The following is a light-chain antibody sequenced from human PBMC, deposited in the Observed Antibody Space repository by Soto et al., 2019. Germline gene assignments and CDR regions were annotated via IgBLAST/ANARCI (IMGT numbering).Light chain of an antibody. CDR2: DAS. Sequence: EIVLTQSPATLSLSPGARATLSCRASQSVSSYLAWYQQKPGQAPRLLIYDASKRATGIPASFSGSGSGTDFTLTISSLEPEDFAVYYCQQRSSWPYTFGQGTKLEI. V-gene: IGKV3-11*01. CDR3: QQRSSWPYT. J-gene: IGKJ2*01. CDR1: QSVSSY.